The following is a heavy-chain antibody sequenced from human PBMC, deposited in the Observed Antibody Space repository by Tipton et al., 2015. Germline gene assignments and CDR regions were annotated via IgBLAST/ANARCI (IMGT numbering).Heavy chain of an antibody. CDR1: GYTFTSYW. CDR2: IDASDSYT. V-gene: IGHV5-10-1*01. J-gene: IGHJ4*02. Sequence: VQLVQSGAEVTKPGESLRISCKGSGYTFTSYWISWVRQMPGKGLEWMGRIDASDSYTNYSPSFQGHVSISIDKSISTAYLQWSSLKASDTAMYYCGLLAAAGTYFDSWGQGTLVTVSS. CDR3: GLLAAAGTYFDS. D-gene: IGHD6-13*01.